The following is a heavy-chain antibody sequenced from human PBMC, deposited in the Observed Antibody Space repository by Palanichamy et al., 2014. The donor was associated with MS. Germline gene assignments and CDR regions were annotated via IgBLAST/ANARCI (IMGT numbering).Heavy chain of an antibody. V-gene: IGHV3-48*02. CDR2: ISSSSSTI. Sequence: QSTWEGLEWVSYISSSSSTIYYADSVKGRFTISRDNAKNSLYLQMNSLRDEDTAVYYCARDWGDFWSGYFDYWGRGTLVTVSS. J-gene: IGHJ4*02. CDR3: ARDWGDFWSGYFDY. D-gene: IGHD3-3*01.